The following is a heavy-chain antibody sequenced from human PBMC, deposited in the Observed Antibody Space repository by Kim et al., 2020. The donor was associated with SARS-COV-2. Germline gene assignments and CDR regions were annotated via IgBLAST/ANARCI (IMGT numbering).Heavy chain of an antibody. J-gene: IGHJ4*02. Sequence: SETLSLTCTVSGGSISSSSYYWGWIRQPPGKGLEWIGSIYYSGSTYYNPSLKSRVTISVDTSKNQFSLKRSSVTAADTAVYYCARESYGDAVEYWGQGTLVTVSS. D-gene: IGHD4-17*01. CDR1: GGSISSSSYY. CDR2: IYYSGST. V-gene: IGHV4-39*02. CDR3: ARESYGDAVEY.